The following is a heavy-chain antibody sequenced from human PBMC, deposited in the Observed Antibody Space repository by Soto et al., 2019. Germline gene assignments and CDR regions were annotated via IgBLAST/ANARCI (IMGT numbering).Heavy chain of an antibody. CDR3: ARGMKVWSGYFRYYYYYGMDV. D-gene: IGHD3-3*01. CDR2: IWYDGSNK. V-gene: IGHV3-33*01. CDR1: GFTFSSYG. J-gene: IGHJ6*02. Sequence: HPGGSLTLSCAASGFTFSSYGMHWVRQAPGKGLEWVAVIWYDGSNKYYADSVKGRFTISRDNSKNTLYLQMNSLRAEDTAVYYSARGMKVWSGYFRYYYYYGMDVWGQGTTVTVS.